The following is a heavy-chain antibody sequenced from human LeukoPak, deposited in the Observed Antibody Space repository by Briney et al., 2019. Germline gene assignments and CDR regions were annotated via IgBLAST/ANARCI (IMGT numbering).Heavy chain of an antibody. V-gene: IGHV3-23*01. CDR3: AKGGYFNFEN. Sequence: PGGSLRLSCAASGFTFSSHAMSWVRQAPGKGLEWVSAISGSGGSTYYADSVKGRFTISRDNSKDTLYLQMSSLRAEDTAVYYCAKGGYFNFENWGQGTVVSVSS. J-gene: IGHJ3*02. CDR1: GFTFSSHA. CDR2: ISGSGGST. D-gene: IGHD2-2*03.